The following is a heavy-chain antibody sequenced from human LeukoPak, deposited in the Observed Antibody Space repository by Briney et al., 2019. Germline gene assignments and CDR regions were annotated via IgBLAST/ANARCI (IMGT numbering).Heavy chain of an antibody. CDR3: ARAVAGGY. Sequence: SGGSLRLSCAASGFTFSSYSMNWVRQAPGKGLEWVSSISSSSSYIYYADSVKGRFTISRDNSKNTLYLQMNSLRAEDTAVYYCARAVAGGYWGQGTLVTVSS. CDR1: GFTFSSYS. CDR2: ISSSSSYI. V-gene: IGHV3-21*01. J-gene: IGHJ4*02. D-gene: IGHD6-19*01.